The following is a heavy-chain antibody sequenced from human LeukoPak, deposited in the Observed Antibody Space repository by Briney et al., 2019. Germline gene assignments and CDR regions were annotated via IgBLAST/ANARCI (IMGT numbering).Heavy chain of an antibody. CDR3: AREQWLRSDAGNFDY. V-gene: IGHV1-46*01. D-gene: IGHD5-12*01. CDR1: GYTFTGYY. CDR2: INPSGGST. Sequence: ATVKVSCKASGYTFTGYYMHWVRQAPGQGLEWMGIINPSGGSTSYAQKFQGRVTMTRDMSTSTVYMELSSLRSEDTAVYYCAREQWLRSDAGNFDYWGQGTLVTVSS. J-gene: IGHJ4*02.